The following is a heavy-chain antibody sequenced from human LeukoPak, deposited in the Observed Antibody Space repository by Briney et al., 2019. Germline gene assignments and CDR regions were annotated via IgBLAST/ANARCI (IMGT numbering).Heavy chain of an antibody. J-gene: IGHJ4*02. V-gene: IGHV3-7*03. D-gene: IGHD3-22*01. CDR2: IKHDGSEK. CDR3: ARGGAWYYYDSSGYYPNYFDY. Sequence: GGSLRLSCAASGFTFSSYWMSWVRQAPGKGLEWVANIKHDGSEKYYVDSVKGRFTISRDNAKNSLYLQMNSLRAEDTAVYYCARGGAWYYYDSSGYYPNYFDYWGQGTLVTVSS. CDR1: GFTFSSYW.